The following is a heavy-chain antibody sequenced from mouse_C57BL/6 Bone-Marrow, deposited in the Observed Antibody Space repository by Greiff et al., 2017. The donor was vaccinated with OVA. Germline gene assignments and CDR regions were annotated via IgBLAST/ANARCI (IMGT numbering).Heavy chain of an antibody. V-gene: IGHV1-64*01. J-gene: IGHJ2*01. CDR1: GYTFTSYW. CDR2: IHPNSGST. Sequence: QVQLQQPGAELVKPGASVKLSCKASGYTFTSYWMHWVKQRPGQGLEWIGMIHPNSGSTNYNEKFKSKATLTVDKSSSTAYMQLSSLTSEDSAVYYCARSTYYDHFDYWGRGTTLTVSA. D-gene: IGHD2-4*01. CDR3: ARSTYYDHFDY.